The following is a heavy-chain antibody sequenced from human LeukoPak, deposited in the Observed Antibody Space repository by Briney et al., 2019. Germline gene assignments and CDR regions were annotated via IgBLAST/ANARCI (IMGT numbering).Heavy chain of an antibody. J-gene: IGHJ4*02. CDR1: GFTSSTYA. Sequence: GGSLRLSCAASGFTSSTYAMHWVREAPGKGLEWVAVILYDGSNQYYIDSVKGRFTISRDNSRNTLYLQMNSLKVEDTAVYYCARDFRDYRDYVAYFDSWGQGTLVTVSS. CDR2: ILYDGSNQ. V-gene: IGHV3-30-3*01. CDR3: ARDFRDYRDYVAYFDS. D-gene: IGHD4-17*01.